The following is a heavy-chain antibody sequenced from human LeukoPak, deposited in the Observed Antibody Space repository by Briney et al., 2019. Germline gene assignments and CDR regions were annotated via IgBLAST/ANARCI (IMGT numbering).Heavy chain of an antibody. CDR1: GYTFTSYD. V-gene: IGHV1-18*01. D-gene: IGHD6-6*01. Sequence: GASVKVSCKASGYTFTSYDINWVRQAPGQGFEWVGWIHPNTGDTNYAQKFQGRVTMATDTSTSTAYMELRSLRSDDTAVFYCARLHRGQLVGAFDIWGQGTMVTVSS. CDR2: IHPNTGDT. J-gene: IGHJ3*02. CDR3: ARLHRGQLVGAFDI.